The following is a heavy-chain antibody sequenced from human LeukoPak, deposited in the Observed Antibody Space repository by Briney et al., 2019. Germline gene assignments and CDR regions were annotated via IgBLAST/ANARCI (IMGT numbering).Heavy chain of an antibody. Sequence: SQTLSLTCAISGDSVSSTSAAWNWIRQSPSRGLEWLGRTYYRSKWSNDYAVSVKSRITIKPDTSKNQFSLKLSSVTAADTAVYYCARDAPGRNGMDVWGQGTTVTVSS. D-gene: IGHD3-10*01. J-gene: IGHJ6*02. CDR2: TYYRSKWSN. V-gene: IGHV6-1*01. CDR1: GDSVSSTSAA. CDR3: ARDAPGRNGMDV.